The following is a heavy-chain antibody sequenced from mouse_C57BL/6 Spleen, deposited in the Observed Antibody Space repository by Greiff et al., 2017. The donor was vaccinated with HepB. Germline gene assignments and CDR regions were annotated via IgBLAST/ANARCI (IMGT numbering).Heavy chain of an antibody. CDR1: GYSITSGYY. Sequence: VQLQQSGPGLVKPSQSLSLTCSVTGYSITSGYYWNWIRQFPGNKLEWMGYISYDGSNNYNPSLKNRISITRDTSKNQFFLKLNSVTTEDTATYYCARRHYYAMDYWGQGTSVTVSS. V-gene: IGHV3-6*01. J-gene: IGHJ4*01. CDR3: ARRHYYAMDY. CDR2: ISYDGSN.